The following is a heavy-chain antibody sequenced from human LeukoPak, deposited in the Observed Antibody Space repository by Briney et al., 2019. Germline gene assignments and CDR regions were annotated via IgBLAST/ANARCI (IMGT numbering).Heavy chain of an antibody. D-gene: IGHD3-10*01. CDR2: IKQDGSEK. V-gene: IGHV3-7*01. Sequence: GGSLRLSCAASGFTFSSYWMSWVRQAPGKGLEWVANIKQDGSEKYYVDSVKGRFTISRDNAKTSLYLQMNGLRAEDTAVYYCARERAMVRGQYGFDYWGQGTLVTVSS. CDR1: GFTFSSYW. J-gene: IGHJ4*02. CDR3: ARERAMVRGQYGFDY.